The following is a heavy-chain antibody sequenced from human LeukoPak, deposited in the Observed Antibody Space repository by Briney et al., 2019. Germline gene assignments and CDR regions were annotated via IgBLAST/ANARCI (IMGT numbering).Heavy chain of an antibody. V-gene: IGHV4-4*07. D-gene: IGHD4-11*01. J-gene: IGHJ2*01. CDR2: IYTSGST. Sequence: PSEPLSLTCTVSGGSISSYYWSWIRQPAGKGQEWIGRIYTSGSTNYNPSPKSRVTISVDKSKNQFSLKLSSVTAADTAVYYCARRTVTNYWYFDLWGRGTLVTVSS. CDR3: ARRTVTNYWYFDL. CDR1: GGSISSYY.